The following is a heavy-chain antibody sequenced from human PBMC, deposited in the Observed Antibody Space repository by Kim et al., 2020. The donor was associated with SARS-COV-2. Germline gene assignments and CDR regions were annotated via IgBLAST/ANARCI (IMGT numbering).Heavy chain of an antibody. V-gene: IGHV3-23*01. D-gene: IGHD3-9*01. Sequence: GRFTIARGNSKNTLYLQMNSLRAEDTAVYYCAKVGDILTGYYPPGDDFDYWGQGTLVTVSS. CDR3: AKVGDILTGYYPPGDDFDY. J-gene: IGHJ4*02.